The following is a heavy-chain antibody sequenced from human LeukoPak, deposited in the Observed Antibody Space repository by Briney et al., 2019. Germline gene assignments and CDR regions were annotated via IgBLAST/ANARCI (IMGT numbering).Heavy chain of an antibody. D-gene: IGHD3-10*01. Sequence: GGSLRLSCAASGFTFSSYAMHWVCQAPGKGLEWVAVISYDGSNKYYADSVKGRFTISRDNSKNTLYLQMNSLRAEDTAVYYCARDGSSGSGSYLDYWGQGTLVTVSS. CDR3: ARDGSSGSGSYLDY. CDR1: GFTFSSYA. V-gene: IGHV3-30-3*01. J-gene: IGHJ4*02. CDR2: ISYDGSNK.